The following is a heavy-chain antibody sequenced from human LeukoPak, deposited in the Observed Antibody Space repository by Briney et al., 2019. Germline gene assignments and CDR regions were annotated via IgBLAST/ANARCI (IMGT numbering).Heavy chain of an antibody. CDR2: INPNTGDP. Sequence: GSVKVSCKASGYSFTAYYIHWVRQAPRQGLEWMGWINPNTGDPNFAQKFQGRVTMTRDTSISTVYMELSRLKPDDTAVYYCAKDKDWGQGTLVTVSS. V-gene: IGHV1-2*02. CDR3: AKDKD. J-gene: IGHJ4*02. CDR1: GYSFTAYY.